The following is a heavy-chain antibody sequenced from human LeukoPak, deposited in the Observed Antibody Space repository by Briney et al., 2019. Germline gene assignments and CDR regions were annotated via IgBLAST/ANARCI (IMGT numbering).Heavy chain of an antibody. CDR1: GGTFSSYA. Sequence: GALVKVSCKASGGTFSSYAISWVRQAPGQGLEWMGGIIPIFGTANYAQKFQGRVTITADESTSTAYMELSSLRSEDTAVYYCARGHYDSSGYSNSLGAFDIWGQGTMVTVSS. V-gene: IGHV1-69*13. CDR3: ARGHYDSSGYSNSLGAFDI. D-gene: IGHD3-22*01. J-gene: IGHJ3*02. CDR2: IIPIFGTA.